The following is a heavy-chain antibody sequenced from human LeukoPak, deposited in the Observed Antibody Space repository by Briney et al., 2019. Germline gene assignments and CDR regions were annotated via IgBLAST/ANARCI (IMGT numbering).Heavy chain of an antibody. V-gene: IGHV4-59*01. Sequence: SETLSLTCTVSGGSISTYYWRGLGQPPGRGRVWLGYIFYTASTNYNPSLKSRVTLSIATSKNQFSLKLSSVTAADTAVYYCTRTYSSSSIDYWGQGALVTVSS. CDR3: TRTYSSSSIDY. CDR2: IFYTAST. J-gene: IGHJ4*02. D-gene: IGHD6-6*01. CDR1: GGSISTYY.